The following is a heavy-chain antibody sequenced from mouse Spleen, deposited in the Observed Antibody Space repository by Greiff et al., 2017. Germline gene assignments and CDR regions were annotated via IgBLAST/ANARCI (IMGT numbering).Heavy chain of an antibody. Sequence: VQLVESGAELVKPGASVKMSCKASGYTFTSYWMHWVKQRPGQGLEWIGYINPSTGYTEYNQTFKDKATLTADKSSSTAYMQLSSLTSEDTAVYYCARERYDRAMDYWGQGTSVTVSS. J-gene: IGHJ4*01. V-gene: IGHV1-7*01. CDR2: INPSTGYT. CDR1: GYTFTSYW. CDR3: ARERYDRAMDY. D-gene: IGHD2-14*01.